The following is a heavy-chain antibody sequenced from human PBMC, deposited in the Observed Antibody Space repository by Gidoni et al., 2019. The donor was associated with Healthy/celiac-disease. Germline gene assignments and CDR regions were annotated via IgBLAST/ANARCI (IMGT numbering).Heavy chain of an antibody. CDR2: SIPIFGTA. V-gene: IGHV1-69*06. Sequence: QVQLVQSGAEVKKPGSSVKVSCKASGGPFSSYAISWVRQAPGQGLEWMGGSIPIFGTANDAQKFQGRVTITADKSTSTAYMELSSLRSEDTAVYYCATSLDSSIAALYYYGMDVWGQGTTVTVSS. CDR1: GGPFSSYA. D-gene: IGHD6-6*01. CDR3: ATSLDSSIAALYYYGMDV. J-gene: IGHJ6*02.